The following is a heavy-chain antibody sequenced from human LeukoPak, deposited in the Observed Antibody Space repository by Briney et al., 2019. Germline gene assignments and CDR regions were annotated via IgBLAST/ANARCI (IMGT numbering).Heavy chain of an antibody. Sequence: GGSLRLSCAASGFTFSNYGMTWVRQAPGKGLEWVSGISVSGATTYYTESVEGRFTISRDTSKNTLYLQMNSLRVDDTAVYHCATGRMSPFDHWGQGTLVTVSS. CDR1: GFTFSNYG. J-gene: IGHJ4*02. CDR3: ATGRMSPFDH. CDR2: ISVSGATT. D-gene: IGHD2/OR15-2a*01. V-gene: IGHV3-23*01.